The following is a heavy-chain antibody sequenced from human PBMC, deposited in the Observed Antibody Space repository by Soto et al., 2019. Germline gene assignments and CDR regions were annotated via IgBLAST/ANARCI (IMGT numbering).Heavy chain of an antibody. V-gene: IGHV4-30-4*01. D-gene: IGHD4-4*01. Sequence: SETLSLTCTVSGGSISSGDYYWSWIRQPPGKGLEWIGYIYYSGSTFYNPSLKNRVTISLDTSKIQFSLKLSSVTAADTAVYYCVSQRTTVITQAYFDYWGPGALVTVSS. CDR1: GGSISSGDYY. CDR2: IYYSGST. CDR3: VSQRTTVITQAYFDY. J-gene: IGHJ4*02.